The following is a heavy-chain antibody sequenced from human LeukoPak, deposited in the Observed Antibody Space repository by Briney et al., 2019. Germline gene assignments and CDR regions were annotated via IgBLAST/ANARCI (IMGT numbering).Heavy chain of an antibody. CDR2: INHSGST. Sequence: SETLSLTCAVYGGSFSGYYWSWIRQPPGKRLEWIGEINHSGSTNYNPSLKSRVTISVDTSKNQFSLKLSSLTAADTAVYYCARDGGYDSSGYHLLGLYYYGMDVWGQGTTVTVSS. V-gene: IGHV4-34*01. CDR1: GGSFSGYY. J-gene: IGHJ6*02. CDR3: ARDGGYDSSGYHLLGLYYYGMDV. D-gene: IGHD3-22*01.